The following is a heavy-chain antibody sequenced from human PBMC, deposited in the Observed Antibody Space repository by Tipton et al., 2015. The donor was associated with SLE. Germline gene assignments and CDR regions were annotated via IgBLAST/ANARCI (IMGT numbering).Heavy chain of an antibody. J-gene: IGHJ4*02. CDR1: GFTFSNYA. CDR2: ITGSGDRT. D-gene: IGHD3-3*01. V-gene: IGHV3-23*04. Sequence: VQLVQSGGGVVQPGRSLRLSCAASGFTFSNYAMSWVRQAPGKGLEWVSAITGSGDRTYYIDSVKGRFTISRDNSKNSLYLQMNGLRAEDTAVYYCARSPVDYWNGYSAWGQGTLVAVSS. CDR3: ARSPVDYWNGYSA.